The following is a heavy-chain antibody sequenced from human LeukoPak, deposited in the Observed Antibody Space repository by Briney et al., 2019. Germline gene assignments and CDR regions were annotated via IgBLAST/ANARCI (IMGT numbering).Heavy chain of an antibody. V-gene: IGHV3-30*03. J-gene: IGHJ4*02. CDR3: ATEYSSSLVDY. D-gene: IGHD6-6*01. Sequence: GGSLRLSCAVSGFTFSSYGMHCVRQAPGKGLEWVAVISYDGSNKYYADSVKGGFTISRDNPKNTLYLQMNNLRAEDTGAYYCATEYSSSLVDYWGQGTLVTASS. CDR2: ISYDGSNK. CDR1: GFTFSSYG.